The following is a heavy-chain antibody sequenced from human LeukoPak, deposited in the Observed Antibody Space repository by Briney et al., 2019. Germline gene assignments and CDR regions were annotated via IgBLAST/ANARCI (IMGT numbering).Heavy chain of an antibody. CDR2: ISSSSSYI. V-gene: IGHV3-21*01. D-gene: IGHD3-3*01. Sequence: GGSLRLSCAASGFTFSSYSMNWVRQAPGKGLEWVSSISSSSSYIYYADSVKGRFTISRDNAKNSLYLQMNSLRAEDTAVYYCARETWSGYCKGFDYWGQGTLVTVSS. CDR1: GFTFSSYS. J-gene: IGHJ4*02. CDR3: ARETWSGYCKGFDY.